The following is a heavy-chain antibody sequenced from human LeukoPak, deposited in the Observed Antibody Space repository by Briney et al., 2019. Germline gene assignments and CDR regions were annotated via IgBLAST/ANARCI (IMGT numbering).Heavy chain of an antibody. CDR2: ISAYTGNT. D-gene: IGHD3-9*01. V-gene: IGHV1-18*04. Sequence: ASVKVSCKASGYTFTGYYIHWVRQAPGQGLEWMGWISAYTGNTNYAQKLQDRVTMTTDTSTSTAYMELRSLRSDDTALYYCARMWVLAGYYVDYWGQGTLVTVSS. CDR3: ARMWVLAGYYVDY. J-gene: IGHJ4*02. CDR1: GYTFTGYY.